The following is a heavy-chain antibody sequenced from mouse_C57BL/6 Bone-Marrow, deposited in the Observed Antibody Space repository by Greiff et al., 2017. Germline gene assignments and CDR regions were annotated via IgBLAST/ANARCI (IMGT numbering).Heavy chain of an antibody. D-gene: IGHD1-1*01. V-gene: IGHV1-82*01. CDR1: GYAFSSSW. J-gene: IGHJ1*03. CDR2: IYPGDGDT. CDR3: ARSLYYGSSYEYFDV. Sequence: VKLVESGPELVKPGASVKISCKASGYAFSSSWMNWVKQRPGKGLEWIGRIYPGDGDTNYNGKFKGKATLTADKSSSTAYMQLSSLTSEDSAVYFCARSLYYGSSYEYFDVWGTGTTVTVSS.